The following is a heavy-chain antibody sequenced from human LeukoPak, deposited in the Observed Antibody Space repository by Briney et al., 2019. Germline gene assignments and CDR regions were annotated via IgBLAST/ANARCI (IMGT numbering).Heavy chain of an antibody. CDR1: GGSFSGYY. CDR3: ARDRGVIY. D-gene: IGHD3-10*01. CDR2: INHSGST. V-gene: IGHV4-34*01. Sequence: PSETLSLTCAVYGGSFSGYYWNWIRQPPGKGLEWIGEINHSGSTNYNPSLKSRVTISVDTSKNQFSLKLSSVTAADTAVYYCARDRGVIYWGQGTLVTVSS. J-gene: IGHJ4*02.